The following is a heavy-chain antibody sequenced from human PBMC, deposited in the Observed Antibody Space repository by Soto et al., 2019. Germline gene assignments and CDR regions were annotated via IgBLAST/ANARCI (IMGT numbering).Heavy chain of an antibody. V-gene: IGHV4-61*01. J-gene: IGHJ5*02. Sequence: QVQLQESGPGLVKPSETLSLTCTVSGGSVSSGSYHWVWIRQPPGKGLEWIGHIHHSGSTNSNPSLKSRVTISVDTSKNQFSLSLTAVTAADTAVYYCARLSAARFDPWGQGTLVTVAS. CDR2: IHHSGST. CDR1: GGSVSSGSYH. CDR3: ARLSAARFDP. D-gene: IGHD6-19*01.